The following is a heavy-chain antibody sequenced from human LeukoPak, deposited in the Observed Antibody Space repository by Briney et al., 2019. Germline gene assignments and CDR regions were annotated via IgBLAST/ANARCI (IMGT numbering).Heavy chain of an antibody. CDR2: IYYSGST. V-gene: IGHV4-39*07. Sequence: SETLSLTCTVSGGSISSSSYYWGWIRQPPGKGLEWIGSIYYSGSTYYNPSLKSRVTISVDTSKNQFSLKLSSVTAADTAVYYCARGMVNEGYYFDYWGQGTLVTVSS. CDR3: ARGMVNEGYYFDY. CDR1: GGSISSSSYY. D-gene: IGHD4-23*01. J-gene: IGHJ4*02.